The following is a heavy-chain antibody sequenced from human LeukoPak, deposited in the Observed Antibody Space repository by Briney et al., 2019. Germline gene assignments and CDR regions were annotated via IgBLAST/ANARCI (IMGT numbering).Heavy chain of an antibody. J-gene: IGHJ6*03. Sequence: GGSLRLSCAASGFTFSSYAMSWVRQAPGKGLEWVSAISGSGGSTYSADSVKGRFTISRDNSKNTLYLQMNSLRAEDTAVYYCAKGLADFWSGYDRTRVDIVATGAARGMDVWGKGTTVTVSS. D-gene: IGHD3-3*01. V-gene: IGHV3-23*01. CDR2: ISGSGGST. CDR3: AKGLADFWSGYDRTRVDIVATGAARGMDV. CDR1: GFTFSSYA.